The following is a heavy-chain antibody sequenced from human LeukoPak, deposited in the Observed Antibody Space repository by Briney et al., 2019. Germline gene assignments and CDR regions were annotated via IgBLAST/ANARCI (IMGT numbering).Heavy chain of an antibody. CDR2: ITDTGNI. J-gene: IGHJ4*02. Sequence: GGSLRLSCEASGFSFSLHAMNWVRQAPAQGLEWVSAITDTGNIYYADSVKGRFTISRDTSKNTFILQMNSLRAEDTALYYCARRGAGSGGLDYWGQGTLVTVSS. V-gene: IGHV3-23*01. CDR3: ARRGAGSGGLDY. D-gene: IGHD6-19*01. CDR1: GFSFSLHA.